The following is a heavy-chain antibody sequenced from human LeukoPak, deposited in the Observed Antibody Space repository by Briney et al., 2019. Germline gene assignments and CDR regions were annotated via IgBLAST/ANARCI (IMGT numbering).Heavy chain of an antibody. V-gene: IGHV1-3*01. CDR1: GYTFTSYA. CDR3: ARVNEDYYGSGSYYNGWFDP. J-gene: IGHJ5*02. D-gene: IGHD3-10*01. CDR2: INAGNGNT. Sequence: ASVKVSCKASGYTFTSYAMHWVRQAPGQRLEWMGWINAGNGNTKYSQKFQGRVTITRDTSASTAYMELSSLRSEDTAVYYCARVNEDYYGSGSYYNGWFDPWGQGTLVTVSS.